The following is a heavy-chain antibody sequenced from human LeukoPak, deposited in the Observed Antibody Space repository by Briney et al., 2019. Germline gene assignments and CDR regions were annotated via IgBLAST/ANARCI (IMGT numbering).Heavy chain of an antibody. CDR2: ISYDGSNK. D-gene: IGHD3-3*01. CDR1: GFTFSSYG. Sequence: PGGSLRLSCAASGFTFSSYGMHWVRQAPGKGLEWVAVISYDGSNKYYADSVKGRFTISRDNSKNTLYLQMNSLRAEDTAVYYCAKDSRRLRFLEWLPVGFMYYGMDVWGQGTTVTVSS. J-gene: IGHJ6*02. CDR3: AKDSRRLRFLEWLPVGFMYYGMDV. V-gene: IGHV3-30*18.